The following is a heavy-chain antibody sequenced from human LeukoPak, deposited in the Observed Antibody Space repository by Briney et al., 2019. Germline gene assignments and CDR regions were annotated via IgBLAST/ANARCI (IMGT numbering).Heavy chain of an antibody. Sequence: GGSLRLSCAASGFTFNGYWMSWVRQAPGKGLEWVANIKEDGSAQYYVGSVKGRFTISRDNAKNSLNLQMNSLRAEDTAVYYCAKDGKDCDFWSGYSYFDYWGQGTLVTVSS. CDR2: IKEDGSAQ. CDR1: GFTFNGYW. CDR3: AKDGKDCDFWSGYSYFDY. J-gene: IGHJ4*02. D-gene: IGHD3-3*01. V-gene: IGHV3-7*01.